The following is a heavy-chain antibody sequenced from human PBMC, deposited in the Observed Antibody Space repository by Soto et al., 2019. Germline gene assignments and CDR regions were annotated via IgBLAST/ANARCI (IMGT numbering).Heavy chain of an antibody. CDR3: VRENTIFGVVINDY. V-gene: IGHV4-30-4*01. CDR2: IYYSGST. D-gene: IGHD3-3*01. J-gene: IGHJ4*02. CDR1: GGSISSGDYY. Sequence: QVQLQESGPGLVKPSQPLSLTCTVSGGSISSGDYYWSWFRQPQAKGLEWIGYIYYSGSTYYNPSLKSRVTRSVDTFKNQFSLELSSVTAADTAVYYCVRENTIFGVVINDYWGQGTLVTVSS.